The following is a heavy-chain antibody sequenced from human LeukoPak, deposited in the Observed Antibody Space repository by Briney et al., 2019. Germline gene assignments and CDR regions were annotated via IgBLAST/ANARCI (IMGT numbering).Heavy chain of an antibody. D-gene: IGHD6-13*01. V-gene: IGHV4-4*07. Sequence: SETLSLTCTVSGGSISSYYRSWIRQPAGKGLEWIGRIYTSGSTNYNPSLKSRVTISVDKSKNQFSLKLSSVTAADTAVYYCARVGYSSSWSSTGDAFDIWGQGTMVTVSS. CDR2: IYTSGST. CDR3: ARVGYSSSWSSTGDAFDI. CDR1: GGSISSYY. J-gene: IGHJ3*02.